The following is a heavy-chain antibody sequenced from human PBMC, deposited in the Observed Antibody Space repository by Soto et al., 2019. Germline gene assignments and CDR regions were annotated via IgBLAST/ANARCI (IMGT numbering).Heavy chain of an antibody. V-gene: IGHV4-34*01. CDR3: ARGPVVVTAMKAFDI. CDR2: INHSGST. Sequence: PSETLSLTCAVYGGSFSGYYWSWIRQPPGKGLEWIGEINHSGSTNYNPSLKSRVTISVDTSKNQFSLKLSSVTAADTAVYYCARGPVVVTAMKAFDIWGQGTMVTVSS. CDR1: GGSFSGYY. D-gene: IGHD2-21*02. J-gene: IGHJ3*02.